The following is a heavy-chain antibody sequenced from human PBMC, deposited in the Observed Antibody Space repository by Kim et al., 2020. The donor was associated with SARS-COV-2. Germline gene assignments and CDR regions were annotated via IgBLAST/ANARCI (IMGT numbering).Heavy chain of an antibody. J-gene: IGHJ4*02. Sequence: ASVKVSCKASGYTFTSYGISWVRQAPGQGLEWMGWISAYNGNTNYAQKLQGRVTMTTDTSTSTAYMELRSLRSDDTAVYYCARAPPGYSYGYGSYAYWGQGTLVTVSS. V-gene: IGHV1-18*01. CDR2: ISAYNGNT. CDR1: GYTFTSYG. D-gene: IGHD5-18*01. CDR3: ARAPPGYSYGYGSYAY.